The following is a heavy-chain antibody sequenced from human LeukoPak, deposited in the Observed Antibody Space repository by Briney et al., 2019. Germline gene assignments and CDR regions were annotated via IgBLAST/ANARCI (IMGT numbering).Heavy chain of an antibody. CDR3: AKDLALVPSDYRRGPDY. CDR2: IYYSGST. CDR1: GGSISSYY. J-gene: IGHJ4*02. D-gene: IGHD6-25*01. Sequence: PSETLSLTCTVSGGSISSYYWSWIRQTPGKGLEWIGYIYYSGSTNYNPSLKSRVTISVDTSKNQFSLKLSSVTAADTAVYYCAKDLALVPSDYRRGPDYWGRGTLVAVSS. V-gene: IGHV4-59*12.